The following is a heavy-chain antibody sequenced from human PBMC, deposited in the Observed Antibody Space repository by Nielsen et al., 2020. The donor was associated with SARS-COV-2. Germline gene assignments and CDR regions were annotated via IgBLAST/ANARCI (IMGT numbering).Heavy chain of an antibody. J-gene: IGHJ4*02. CDR2: ISAYNGDT. D-gene: IGHD2-2*01. Sequence: ASVKVSCKASGYTFSTYGISWVRQAPGQGLEWMGWISAYNGDTNYAQNFEGRVTMTTDTSTSTAYMELRSLTSDDTAVYYCAIGTSCCYISWGQGTLVTVSS. CDR3: AIGTSCCYIS. CDR1: GYTFSTYG. V-gene: IGHV1-18*01.